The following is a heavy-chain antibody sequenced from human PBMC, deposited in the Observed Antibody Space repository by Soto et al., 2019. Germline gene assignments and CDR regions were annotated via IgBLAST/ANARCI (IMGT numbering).Heavy chain of an antibody. CDR3: ARNYYDSSGYYFFFDY. D-gene: IGHD3-22*01. Sequence: SVKVSCKASGGTFSSYAISWVRQAPGQGLEWMGGIIPIFGTANYAQKFQGRVTVTADESTSTAYMELSSLRSEDTAVYYCARNYYDSSGYYFFFDYWGQGTLVTVSS. V-gene: IGHV1-69*13. CDR2: IIPIFGTA. CDR1: GGTFSSYA. J-gene: IGHJ4*02.